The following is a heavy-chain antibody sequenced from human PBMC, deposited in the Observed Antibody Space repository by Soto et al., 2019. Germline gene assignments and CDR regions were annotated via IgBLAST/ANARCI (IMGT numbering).Heavy chain of an antibody. CDR2: IDSRGDTI. J-gene: IGHJ3*01. CDR3: AILRSTPVTT. D-gene: IGHD4-17*01. Sequence: EVQLVESGGGLVQPGGSLRLSCSASGFSFSSYENNWVRQAPGKGLEWIAYIDSRGDTIYYADSVKGRFTISIDNAKNSLYLQMDSLRADDTAFYYCAILRSTPVTTWGQGTMVTVSS. CDR1: GFSFSSYE. V-gene: IGHV3-48*03.